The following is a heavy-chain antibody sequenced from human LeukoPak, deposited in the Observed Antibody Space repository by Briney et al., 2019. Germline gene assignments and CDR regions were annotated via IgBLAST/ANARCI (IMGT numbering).Heavy chain of an antibody. V-gene: IGHV3-30-3*01. CDR2: ISYDGSNK. CDR1: GFTFSSYA. D-gene: IGHD3-3*01. J-gene: IGHJ4*02. Sequence: GGSLRLSCAASGFTFSSYAMHWVRQAPGKGLEWVAVISYDGSNKYYADSVKGRFTISRDNSKNTLYLQMNSLRAEDTAVYYCARPPGVVSFFDYWGQGTLVTVSS. CDR3: ARPPGVVSFFDY.